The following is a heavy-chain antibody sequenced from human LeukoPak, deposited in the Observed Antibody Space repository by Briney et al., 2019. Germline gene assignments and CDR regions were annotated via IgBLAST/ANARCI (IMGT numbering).Heavy chain of an antibody. D-gene: IGHD3-22*01. CDR2: ISGSGGST. CDR1: GFTFSSYG. CDR3: AKSERGYYYDSSGYEEY. J-gene: IGHJ4*02. Sequence: GGSLRLSCAASGFTFSSYGMSWVRQAPGKGLEWVSAISGSGGSTYYADSVKCRFTISRDNSKNTLYLQMNSLRAEDTAVYYCAKSERGYYYDSSGYEEYWGQGTLVTVSS. V-gene: IGHV3-23*01.